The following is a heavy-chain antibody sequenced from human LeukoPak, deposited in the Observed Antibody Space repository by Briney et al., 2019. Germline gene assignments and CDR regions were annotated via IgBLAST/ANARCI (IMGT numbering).Heavy chain of an antibody. CDR1: GYAFTGYY. J-gene: IGHJ4*02. V-gene: IGHV1-2*02. Sequence: ASVKVSCKASGYAFTGYYMHWVRQAPGQGLEWMGWINPNSGGTNYAQKFQGRVTMTRDTSTSTAYMELRSLRSDDTAVYYCAREHVDTAMPSNYWGQGTLVTVSS. D-gene: IGHD5-18*01. CDR2: INPNSGGT. CDR3: AREHVDTAMPSNY.